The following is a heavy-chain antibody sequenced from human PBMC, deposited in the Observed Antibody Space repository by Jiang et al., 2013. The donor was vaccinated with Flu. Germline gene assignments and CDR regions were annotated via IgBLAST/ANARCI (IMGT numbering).Heavy chain of an antibody. J-gene: IGHJ6*02. CDR3: ARDPRIIAAAGRGVFDYYYGMDV. V-gene: IGHV4-4*02. CDR2: IYHSGST. D-gene: IGHD6-13*01. CDR1: GGSISSSNW. Sequence: GPGLVKPSGTLSLTCAVSGGSISSSNWWSWVRQPPGKGLEWIGEIYHSGSTNYNPSLKSRVTISVDKSKNQFSLKLSSVTAADTAVYYCARDPRIIAAAGRGVFDYYYGMDVWGQGTTVTVSS.